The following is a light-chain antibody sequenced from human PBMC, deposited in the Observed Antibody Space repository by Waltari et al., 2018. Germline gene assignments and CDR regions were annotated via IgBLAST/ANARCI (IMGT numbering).Light chain of an antibody. J-gene: IGLJ1*01. V-gene: IGLV2-8*01. CDR1: SRDVGGYNY. CDR3: SSYAGSNNFV. Sequence: QSALTQPPSASGSPGQSVTISCTGTSRDVGGYNYVSWYQQPPGKAPKLMIYEVTKRPAGVPDRFSGSKSGNTASLTVSGLQAEDEAEYFCSSYAGSNNFVFGSGTDVTVL. CDR2: EVT.